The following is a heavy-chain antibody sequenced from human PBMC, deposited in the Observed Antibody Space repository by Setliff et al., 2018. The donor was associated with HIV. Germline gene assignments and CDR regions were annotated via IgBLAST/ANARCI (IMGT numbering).Heavy chain of an antibody. V-gene: IGHV4-38-2*01. CDR1: GYSISSGYY. CDR2: LHHSGTI. Sequence: PSETLSLTCAVSGYSISSGYYWGWIRQPPGKGLEWIGTLHHSGTIYYNPSLKSRVTISLDTSKNQFSLKLSSVTAADTAIYYCARRIYGNNPYFDYWSQGTLVTVSS. D-gene: IGHD4-17*01. J-gene: IGHJ4*02. CDR3: ARRIYGNNPYFDY.